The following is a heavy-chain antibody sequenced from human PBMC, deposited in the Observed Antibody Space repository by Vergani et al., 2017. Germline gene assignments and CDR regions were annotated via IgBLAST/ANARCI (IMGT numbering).Heavy chain of an antibody. V-gene: IGHV1-69*08. CDR2: IIPILGIA. CDR3: ARDCTSCYLGRAEYFQH. D-gene: IGHD2-2*01. CDR1: GGTFSSYT. Sequence: QVQLVQSGAEVKKPGSSVKVSCKASGGTFSSYTISWVRQAPGQGLEWMGRIIPILGIANYAQKFQGRVTITADKSTSTAYMELSSLRSEDTAVYYCARDCTSCYLGRAEYFQHWGQGTLVTVSS. J-gene: IGHJ1*01.